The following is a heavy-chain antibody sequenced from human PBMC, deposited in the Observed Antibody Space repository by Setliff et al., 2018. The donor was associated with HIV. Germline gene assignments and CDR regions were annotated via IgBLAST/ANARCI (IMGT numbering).Heavy chain of an antibody. V-gene: IGHV3-74*01. D-gene: IGHD2-15*01. CDR3: AKCGGVTCYSASWYFDY. J-gene: IGHJ4*02. CDR1: GLTFSTSW. CDR2: LNPEANYI. Sequence: PGGSLRLSCAASGLTFSTSWMQWVRQSPGEGLLWVARLNPEANYIHYADSVKGRFTISRDNAKNTLYLQMNSLRTEDTAVYYCAKCGGVTCYSASWYFDYWGQGTLVTVSS.